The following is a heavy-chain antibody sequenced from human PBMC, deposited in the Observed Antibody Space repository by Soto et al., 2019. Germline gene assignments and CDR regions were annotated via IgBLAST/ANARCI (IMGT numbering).Heavy chain of an antibody. D-gene: IGHD1-26*01. V-gene: IGHV4-31*03. J-gene: IGHJ5*02. Sequence: SETLSLTCTVSGGSISSGGYYWSWIRQHPGKGLEWIGYIYYSGSTYYNPSLKSRVTISVDTSKNQFSLKLSSVTAADTAVYYCARSVVGATIRRWFDPWGQGTLVTVSS. CDR2: IYYSGST. CDR3: ARSVVGATIRRWFDP. CDR1: GGSISSGGYY.